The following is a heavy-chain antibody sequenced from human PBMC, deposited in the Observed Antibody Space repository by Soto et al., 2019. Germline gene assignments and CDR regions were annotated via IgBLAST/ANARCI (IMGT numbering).Heavy chain of an antibody. Sequence: QVQLVQSGAEVKKPGSSVKVSCKASGGTFSSYAISWVRQAPGQGLEWMGGIIPIFGTANYAQKLQGRVTITADESTTTANMELSSLRSEDTAVYYCATHVWSGQSRAYYYGMDVWGQGTTVTVSS. D-gene: IGHD3-3*02. CDR2: IIPIFGTA. J-gene: IGHJ6*02. V-gene: IGHV1-69*12. CDR1: GGTFSSYA. CDR3: ATHVWSGQSRAYYYGMDV.